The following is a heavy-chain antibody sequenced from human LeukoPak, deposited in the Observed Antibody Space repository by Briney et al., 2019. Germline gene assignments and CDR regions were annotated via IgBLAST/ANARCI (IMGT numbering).Heavy chain of an antibody. CDR1: GYTFTGYY. CDR2: INPNSGGT. Sequence: ASVKVSCKASGYTFTGYYMHWVRQAPGQGLEWMGWINPNSGGTNYAQKFQGRVTMTRDTSISTAYMELSRLRSDDTAVYYCARVGYCSSTSCYSEFDYWGQGTLVTVS. D-gene: IGHD2-2*01. V-gene: IGHV1-2*02. CDR3: ARVGYCSSTSCYSEFDY. J-gene: IGHJ4*02.